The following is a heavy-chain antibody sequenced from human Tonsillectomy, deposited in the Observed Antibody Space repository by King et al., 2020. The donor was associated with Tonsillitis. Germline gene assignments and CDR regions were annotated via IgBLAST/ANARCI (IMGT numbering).Heavy chain of an antibody. Sequence: VQLVESGGGLVQPGGSLRLSCAASGFTFSKYEMNWFRQAPGMGLEWVSYISSSGSTMNFADSVKGRFTVSRDNAKNSLYLQMNSLRAEDTAVYHCARGNHVADEHYWGQGTLVTVSS. V-gene: IGHV3-48*03. J-gene: IGHJ4*02. CDR2: ISSSGSTM. D-gene: IGHD1-14*01. CDR3: ARGNHVADEHY. CDR1: GFTFSKYE.